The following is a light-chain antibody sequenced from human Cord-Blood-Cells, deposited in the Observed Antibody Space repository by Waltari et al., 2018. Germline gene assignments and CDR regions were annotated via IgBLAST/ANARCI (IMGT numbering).Light chain of an antibody. CDR1: TAAVTSGYY. J-gene: IGLJ1*01. CDR3: LLYYGGARV. CDR2: STG. V-gene: IGLV7-43*01. Sequence: QTVVTPEPSLPVSPGGTVTLTCASSTAAVTSGYYPNWFQQKPGQAPRALISSTGNKHSGTPARFSGSLLGGKAALTLSGVQPEDEAEYYCLLYYGGARVFGTGTKVTVL.